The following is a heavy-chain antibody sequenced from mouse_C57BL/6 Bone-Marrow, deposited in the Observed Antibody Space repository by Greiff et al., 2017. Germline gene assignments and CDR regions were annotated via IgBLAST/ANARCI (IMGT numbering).Heavy chain of an antibody. J-gene: IGHJ1*03. CDR1: GYAFTNYL. V-gene: IGHV1-54*01. CDR2: INPGSGGT. Sequence: QVQLQQSGAELVRPGTSVKVSCKASGYAFTNYLIEWVKQRPGQGLEWIGVINPGSGGTNYNEKFKGKATLTADKSSSPAYMQLSSLTSEDSAVYFCARKERDWYFDVGGTGTTVTVSS. CDR3: ARKERDWYFDV.